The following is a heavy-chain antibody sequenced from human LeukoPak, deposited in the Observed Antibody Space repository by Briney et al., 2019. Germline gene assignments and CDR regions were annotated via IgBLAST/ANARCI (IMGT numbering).Heavy chain of an antibody. CDR2: ISHDGSNR. J-gene: IGHJ4*02. CDR1: GFTFSSHG. CDR3: AKEELRYFAY. V-gene: IGHV3-30*18. D-gene: IGHD3-10*01. Sequence: GGSLRLSCAASGFTFSSHGMHWVRQAPGKGLEWVASISHDGSNRHYADSVKGRVTISRDNSKNTLYLQMNSLRTEDTSIYYCAKEELRYFAYWGQGTLVTVSS.